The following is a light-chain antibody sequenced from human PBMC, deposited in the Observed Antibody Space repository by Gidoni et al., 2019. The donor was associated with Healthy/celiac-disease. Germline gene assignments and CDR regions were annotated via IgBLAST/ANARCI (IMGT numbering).Light chain of an antibody. J-gene: IGKJ1*01. V-gene: IGKV1-39*01. CDR2: AAS. CDR3: QQSYSTPWT. CDR1: QSISSY. Sequence: DIQMTQYPSSLSASVGDRVTITCRASQSISSYLNWYQQKPGKAPKLLIYAASSLQSGVPSRFSGSVSGTDFTLTISSLQPEDFATYYCQQSYSTPWTFGQGTKVEIK.